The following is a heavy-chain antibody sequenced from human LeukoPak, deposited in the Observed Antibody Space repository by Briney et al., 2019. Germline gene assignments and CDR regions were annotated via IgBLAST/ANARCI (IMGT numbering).Heavy chain of an antibody. V-gene: IGHV4-59*01. CDR2: IYYSGST. CDR1: GGSISSYS. D-gene: IGHD6-6*01. CDR3: ARVPAARQFDY. J-gene: IGHJ4*02. Sequence: SETLSLTCTVSGGSISSYSWSWIRQPPGKGLEWIGYIYYSGSTNYNPSLKSRVTISVDTSKNQFSLKLSSVTAADTAVYYCARVPAARQFDYWGQGTLVTVSS.